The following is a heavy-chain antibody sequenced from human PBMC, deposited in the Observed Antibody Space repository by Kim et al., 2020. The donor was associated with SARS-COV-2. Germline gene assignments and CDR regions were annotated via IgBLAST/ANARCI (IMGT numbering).Heavy chain of an antibody. CDR1: GFTFTSSA. J-gene: IGHJ3*02. V-gene: IGHV1-58*01. CDR2: IVVGSGNT. CDR3: AAASPDEYYDSSYRTDKGAFDI. Sequence: SVKVSCKASGFTFTSSAVQWVRQARGQRLEWIGWIVVGSGNTNYAQKFQERVTITRDMSTSTAYMELSSLRSEDTAVYYCAAASPDEYYDSSYRTDKGAFDIWGQGTMVTVSS. D-gene: IGHD3-22*01.